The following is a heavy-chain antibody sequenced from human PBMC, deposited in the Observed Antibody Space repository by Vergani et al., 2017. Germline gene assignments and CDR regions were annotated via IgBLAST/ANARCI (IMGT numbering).Heavy chain of an antibody. V-gene: IGHV4-34*01. CDR1: GGSFTSYH. J-gene: IGHJ6*03. D-gene: IGHD4-11*01. CDR2: IDHTGRP. CDR3: ARMNTETNGHLYYYYYMDV. Sequence: QVQLQQWGGGLLKPSETLSLTCVVNGGSFTSYHWTWIRQSPGEGLEWVGEIDHTGRPDYNTSLKSRLTMSVDKSRNQFSLTLNSVTATDTAIYFCARMNTETNGHLYYYYYMDVWGQGTAVTVS.